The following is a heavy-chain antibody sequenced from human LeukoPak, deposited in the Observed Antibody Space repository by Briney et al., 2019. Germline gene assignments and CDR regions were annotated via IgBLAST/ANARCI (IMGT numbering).Heavy chain of an antibody. D-gene: IGHD3-9*01. CDR2: IYHSGST. Sequence: PSGTLSLTCAVSGGSISSSNWWSWVRQPPGKGLEWIGEIYHSGSTNYNPSLKSRVTISVDKSKNQFSLKLSSVTAADTAVYYCARVLRYFDWLSGYFDLWGRGTLVTVSS. V-gene: IGHV4-4*02. CDR1: GGSISSSNW. J-gene: IGHJ2*01. CDR3: ARVLRYFDWLSGYFDL.